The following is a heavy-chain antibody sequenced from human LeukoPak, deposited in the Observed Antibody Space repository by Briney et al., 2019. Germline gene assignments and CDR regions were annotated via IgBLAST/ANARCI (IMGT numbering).Heavy chain of an antibody. Sequence: SETLSLTCTVSGGSISSGGYYWSWIRQHPGTGLEWIGSIFYSGSTYYNPSLKSRVTISVDTSKNQFSLKLSSVTAADTAVYYCARAVIWVYFDYWGQGTLVTVSS. D-gene: IGHD3-22*01. V-gene: IGHV4-31*03. CDR3: ARAVIWVYFDY. J-gene: IGHJ4*02. CDR1: GGSISSGGYY. CDR2: IFYSGST.